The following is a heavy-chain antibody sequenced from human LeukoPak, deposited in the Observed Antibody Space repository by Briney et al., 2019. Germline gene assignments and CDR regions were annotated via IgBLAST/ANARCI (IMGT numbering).Heavy chain of an antibody. Sequence: GRSLRLCCAASGFTFSSYGMHWVRQAPGKGLEWVAVIWYDGSNKYYADSVKGRFTISRDNSKNTLYLQMNSLRAEDTAVYYCAKDQRVLWFGELFWFDPWGQGTLVTVST. V-gene: IGHV3-33*06. J-gene: IGHJ5*02. D-gene: IGHD3-10*01. CDR1: GFTFSSYG. CDR2: IWYDGSNK. CDR3: AKDQRVLWFGELFWFDP.